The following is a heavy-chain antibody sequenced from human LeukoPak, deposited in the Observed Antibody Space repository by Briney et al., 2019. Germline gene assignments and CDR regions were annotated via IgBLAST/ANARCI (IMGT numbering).Heavy chain of an antibody. Sequence: SETLSLTCAVYGGSFSGYYWSWIRQPPGKGLEWIGEINHSGSTNYNPSLKSRVTISVDTSKNQFSLKPSSVTAADTAVYYCARSGRPSGSYPGWFDPWGQGTLVTVSS. V-gene: IGHV4-34*01. CDR1: GGSFSGYY. CDR3: ARSGRPSGSYPGWFDP. D-gene: IGHD1-26*01. J-gene: IGHJ5*02. CDR2: INHSGST.